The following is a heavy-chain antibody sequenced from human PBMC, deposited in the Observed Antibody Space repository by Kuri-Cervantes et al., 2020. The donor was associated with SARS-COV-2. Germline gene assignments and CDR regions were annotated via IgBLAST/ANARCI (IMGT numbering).Heavy chain of an antibody. Sequence: GESLKISCAASGFTFSSYAMSWVRQAPGKGLEWVSSISSSSSYIYYADLVKGRFTISRDNAKNSLYLQMNSLRAEDTAVYYCARYSSSWSYYWGQGTLVTVSS. D-gene: IGHD6-13*01. CDR1: GFTFSSYA. J-gene: IGHJ4*02. CDR3: ARYSSSWSYY. CDR2: ISSSSSYI. V-gene: IGHV3-21*01.